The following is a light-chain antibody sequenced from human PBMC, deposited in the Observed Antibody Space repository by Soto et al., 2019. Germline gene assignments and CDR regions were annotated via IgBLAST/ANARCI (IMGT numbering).Light chain of an antibody. CDR2: GSF. Sequence: EIVLTQSPGTLSLSPGERATLSCRASQSLSSSYLAWYQQKPGQAPRLLIYGSFSRATGIPDRFSGSGSGTDFTLTISRLEPEDSAVYYCHQYGTLITFGQGTRLEIK. CDR1: QSLSSSY. J-gene: IGKJ5*01. CDR3: HQYGTLIT. V-gene: IGKV3-20*01.